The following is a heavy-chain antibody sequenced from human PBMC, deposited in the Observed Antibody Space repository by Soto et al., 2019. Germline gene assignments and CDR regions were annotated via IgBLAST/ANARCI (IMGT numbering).Heavy chain of an antibody. V-gene: IGHV4-31*03. D-gene: IGHD3-10*01. CDR3: ARGRITMPQAPHPPRVGFDY. CDR1: GGSISSGGYY. Sequence: PSETLSLTCTVSGGSISSGGYYWSWIRQHPGKGLEWIGYIYYSGSTYYNPSLKSRVTISVDTSKNQFSLKLSSVTAADTAVYYCARGRITMPQAPHPPRVGFDYWGQGTLVTVSS. CDR2: IYYSGST. J-gene: IGHJ4*02.